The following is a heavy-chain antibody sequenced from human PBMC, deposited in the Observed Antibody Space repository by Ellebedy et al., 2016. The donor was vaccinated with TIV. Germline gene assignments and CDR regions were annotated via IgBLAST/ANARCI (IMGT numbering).Heavy chain of an antibody. Sequence: GESLKISCSASGFTFSSYAMHWVRQAPGKGLEYVSAISSNGGSTHYADSVKGRFTISRDNSKNTLYLQMSSLRAEDTAVYYCVKGGSGSYHYYYGMDVWGQGTTVTVSS. CDR2: ISSNGGST. D-gene: IGHD3-10*01. CDR1: GFTFSSYA. J-gene: IGHJ6*02. V-gene: IGHV3-64D*06. CDR3: VKGGSGSYHYYYGMDV.